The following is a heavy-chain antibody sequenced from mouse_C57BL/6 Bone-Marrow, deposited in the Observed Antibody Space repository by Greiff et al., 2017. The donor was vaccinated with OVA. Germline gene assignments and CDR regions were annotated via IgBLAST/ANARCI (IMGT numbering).Heavy chain of an antibody. CDR2: INPSSGYT. D-gene: IGHD1-1*01. CDR1: GYTFTSYT. Sequence: VQLQQSGAELARPGASVKMSCKASGYTFTSYTMHWVKQRPGQGLEWIGYINPSSGYTKYNQKFKDKATLTADKSSSTAYMQLRRLTSEDSAVXYRARPGRYGAITSFAYWGPGTLGTVSA. CDR3: ARPGRYGAITSFAY. V-gene: IGHV1-4*01. J-gene: IGHJ3*01.